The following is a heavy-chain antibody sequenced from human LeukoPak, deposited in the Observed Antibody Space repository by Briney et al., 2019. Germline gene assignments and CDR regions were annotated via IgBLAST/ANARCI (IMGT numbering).Heavy chain of an antibody. CDR1: GGSFSGYY. CDR2: INHSGST. J-gene: IGHJ5*02. Sequence: PSETLSLTCAVYGGSFSGYYWSWIRQPPGKGLEWIGEINHSGSTNYNPSLKSRVTISVDTSKNQFSLKLSSVTAADTAVYYCARVRGIAVAGRRCWFDPWGQGTLVTVSS. D-gene: IGHD6-13*01. CDR3: ARVRGIAVAGRRCWFDP. V-gene: IGHV4-34*01.